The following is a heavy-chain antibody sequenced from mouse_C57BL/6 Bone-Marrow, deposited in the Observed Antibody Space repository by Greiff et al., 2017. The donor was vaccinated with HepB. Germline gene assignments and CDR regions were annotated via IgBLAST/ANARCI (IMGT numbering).Heavy chain of an antibody. D-gene: IGHD1-1*01. CDR2: ISDGGSYT. CDR1: GFTFSSYA. V-gene: IGHV5-4*01. CDR3: ARDYYGSSYVASYYAMDY. J-gene: IGHJ4*01. Sequence: EVQGVESGGGLVKPGGSLKLSCAASGFTFSSYAMSWVRQTPEMRLGWVATISDGGSYTYYPDNVQGRFTISRDNAKNNLYLQMSHLKSEDTAMYYFARDYYGSSYVASYYAMDYWGQGTSVSGSS.